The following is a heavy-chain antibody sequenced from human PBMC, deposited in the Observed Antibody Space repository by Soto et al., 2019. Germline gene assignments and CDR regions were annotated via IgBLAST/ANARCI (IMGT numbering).Heavy chain of an antibody. J-gene: IGHJ4*02. CDR2: ISSSGTTI. D-gene: IGHD2-8*01. V-gene: IGHV3-11*01. CDR1: GFTFSDYF. CDR3: ARDIRRCYTGLDS. Sequence: GGTLRLSCAASGFTFSDYFMTWIRHAPGKGMEWVSYISSSGTTIFYADSVQGRFTISRDNAKKSLYLEINSLRAEDTAVYYCARDIRRCYTGLDSCGQATLRTGSS.